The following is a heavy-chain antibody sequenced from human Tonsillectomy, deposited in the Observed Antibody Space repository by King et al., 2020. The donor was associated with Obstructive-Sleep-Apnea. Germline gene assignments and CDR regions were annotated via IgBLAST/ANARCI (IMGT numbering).Heavy chain of an antibody. CDR3: TTYYGPD. Sequence: VQLVASGGDLVKPGGSLRLSCAASGFTFSNVWMNWVRQAPGKGLEWVGRIRRITDGGTTDYAAPVKDRFVVSRDDSKNEVYLQMNSLKIEDTAVYYCTTYYGPDWGQGTMVTVSS. CDR2: IRRITDGGTT. D-gene: IGHD3-3*01. V-gene: IGHV3-15*01. J-gene: IGHJ4*02. CDR1: GFTFSNVW.